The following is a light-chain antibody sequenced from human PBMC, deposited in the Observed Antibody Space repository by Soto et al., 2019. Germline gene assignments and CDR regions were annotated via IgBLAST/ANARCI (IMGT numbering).Light chain of an antibody. Sequence: EIVMTQSPATLSVSPGERATLSCRASQSVSSNLAWYQQKPGQAPRLLIYGASTRATGIPARFSGSGSGTEFTLTVSSLQPDDFATYYCQQYNDSFPYTFGQGTKVEIK. CDR3: QQYNDSFPYT. V-gene: IGKV3-15*01. J-gene: IGKJ2*01. CDR2: GAS. CDR1: QSVSSN.